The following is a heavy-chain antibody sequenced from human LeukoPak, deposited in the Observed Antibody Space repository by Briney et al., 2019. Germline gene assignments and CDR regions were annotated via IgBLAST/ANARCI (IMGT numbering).Heavy chain of an antibody. CDR1: GFTFSSYT. Sequence: GGSLRLSCAASGFTFSSYTMSWVRQAPGKGLEWVSTITTSDGNTYYADSVKGRLTVSRDNSKNTLFLQMNSLRAEDTAVYYCAKDGGLWVSAHWGDSWGRGTLVTVSS. V-gene: IGHV3-23*01. CDR3: AKDGGLWVSAHWGDS. CDR2: ITTSDGNT. J-gene: IGHJ4*02. D-gene: IGHD7-27*01.